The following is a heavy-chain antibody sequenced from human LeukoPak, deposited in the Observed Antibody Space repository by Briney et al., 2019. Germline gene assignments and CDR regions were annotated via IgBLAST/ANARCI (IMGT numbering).Heavy chain of an antibody. V-gene: IGHV3-33*01. J-gene: IGHJ4*02. D-gene: IGHD1-7*01. CDR3: ARAISTRTTSAVYY. CDR1: GFTFSSYG. CDR2: IWYDGSNE. Sequence: GGSLRLSCAASGFTFSSYGMHWVRQVPGKGLEWVAIIWYDGSNEYYADSVKGRFTISRDNSKNTMYLQMNSLRAEDTAVYYCARAISTRTTSAVYYWGQGTLVTVSS.